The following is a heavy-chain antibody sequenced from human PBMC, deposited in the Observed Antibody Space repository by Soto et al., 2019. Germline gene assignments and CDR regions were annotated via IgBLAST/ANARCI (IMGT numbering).Heavy chain of an antibody. CDR3: ARGGGPITSQNIVIQEKNYYGMDV. Sequence: QVQLVQSGAEVKKPGSSVKVSCKASGGTFSSYAISWVRQAPGQGLEWMGGIIPIFGTANYAQKFQGRVTITADESTSTAYMELSSLRSEDTAVYYCARGGGPITSQNIVIQEKNYYGMDVWGQGTTVTVSS. CDR1: GGTFSSYA. V-gene: IGHV1-69*12. J-gene: IGHJ6*02. CDR2: IIPIFGTA. D-gene: IGHD3-16*02.